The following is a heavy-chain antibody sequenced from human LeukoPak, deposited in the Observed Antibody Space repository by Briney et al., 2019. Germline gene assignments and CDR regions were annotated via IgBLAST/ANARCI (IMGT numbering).Heavy chain of an antibody. Sequence: SETLSLTCTVSGGSITSGSYFWNWIRQPAGKGLEWIGHIYTSGSTDYNPSLKSRVTISLDTPKNQFSLRLSSVTAADTAVYYCARDQGGTAGQTYYYMDVWGKGTTVTVSS. CDR1: GGSITSGSYF. CDR3: ARDQGGTAGQTYYYMDV. CDR2: IYTSGST. V-gene: IGHV4-61*09. J-gene: IGHJ6*03. D-gene: IGHD2-21*02.